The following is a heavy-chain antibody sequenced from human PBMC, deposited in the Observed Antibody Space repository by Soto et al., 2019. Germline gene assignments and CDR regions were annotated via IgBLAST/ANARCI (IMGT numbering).Heavy chain of an antibody. CDR1: GFTFSNAW. D-gene: IGHD6-13*01. CDR3: TTGIAAAARYYYYYGMDV. J-gene: IGHJ6*02. V-gene: IGHV3-15*01. Sequence: PGGSLRLSCAASGFTFSNAWMSWVRQAPGKGLEWVGRIKSKTDGGTTDYAAPVKGRFTISRDDSKNTLYLQMNSLKTEDTAVYYCTTGIAAAARYYYYYGMDVWGQGTTVTVSS. CDR2: IKSKTDGGTT.